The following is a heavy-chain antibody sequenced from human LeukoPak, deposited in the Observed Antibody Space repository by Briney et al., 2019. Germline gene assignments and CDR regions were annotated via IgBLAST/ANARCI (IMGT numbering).Heavy chain of an antibody. Sequence: PSETLSLTCAVYGGSFSGYYWSWIRQPPGKGLEWIGSIYHSGSTYYNPSLKSRVTISVDTSKNQFSLKLSSVTAADTAVYYCARVRYSSFSPNWFDPWGQGTLVAVSS. V-gene: IGHV4-34*01. CDR3: ARVRYSSFSPNWFDP. D-gene: IGHD6-19*01. CDR2: IYHSGST. CDR1: GGSFSGYY. J-gene: IGHJ5*02.